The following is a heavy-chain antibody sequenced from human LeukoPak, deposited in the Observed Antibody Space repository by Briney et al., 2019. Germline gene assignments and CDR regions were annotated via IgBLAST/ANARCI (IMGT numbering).Heavy chain of an antibody. D-gene: IGHD1-1*01. CDR1: GYTITGYY. J-gene: IGHJ4*02. CDR3: ARDRHWNQGNFDY. Sequence: SVKVSCKASGYTITGYYIHWVRQAPGQGLEWMGWINPNSGDTNYAQKFQGRVTMTRDTSINTAFMELSRLRSDDTAVYYCARDRHWNQGNFDYWGQGTVVLVSS. V-gene: IGHV1-2*02. CDR2: INPNSGDT.